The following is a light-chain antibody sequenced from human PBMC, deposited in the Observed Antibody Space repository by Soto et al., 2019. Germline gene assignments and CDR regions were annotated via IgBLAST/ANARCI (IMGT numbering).Light chain of an antibody. J-gene: IGLJ3*02. CDR2: GNS. V-gene: IGLV1-40*01. CDR1: SSNIGAGYD. Sequence: QSVLTQPPSVSGVPGQRVTISCTGSSSNIGAGYDVHWYQQLPGTAPKLLIYGNSNRPSGVPDRFSGSKSGTSASLAIIGLQAEDEADYYCQSYDSSLSGWVFGGGTKVTVL. CDR3: QSYDSSLSGWV.